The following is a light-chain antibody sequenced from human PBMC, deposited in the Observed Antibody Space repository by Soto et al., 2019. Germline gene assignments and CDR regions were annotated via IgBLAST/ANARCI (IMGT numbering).Light chain of an antibody. CDR2: DSS. J-gene: IGKJ5*01. Sequence: ANLPRAGGDGATRCSTASQSVSSYLAWYQQRRGQAPRLLIYDSSNRATGIPARFSGSGSGTGFRLLICSLGTEDVAVYYCMRRSVWPPVTCGQGTRLEIK. V-gene: IGKV3-11*01. CDR1: QSVSSY. CDR3: MRRSVWPPVT.